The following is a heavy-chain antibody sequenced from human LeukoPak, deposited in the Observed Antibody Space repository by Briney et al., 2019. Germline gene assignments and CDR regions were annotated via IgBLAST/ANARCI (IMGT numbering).Heavy chain of an antibody. CDR3: AKSAPHSSGFHFEAPDAFDI. J-gene: IGHJ3*02. CDR1: GFTFSSYA. D-gene: IGHD3-22*01. CDR2: MSDSRGST. V-gene: IGHV3-23*01. Sequence: QPGGSLRLSCAASGFTFSSYAVSWVREAPGEGLEWVLAMSDSRGSTYYSDAVKRQFNISRDNSKNPLYLQMNSLRAEDTAVYYCAKSAPHSSGFHFEAPDAFDIWGQGTMVTVSS.